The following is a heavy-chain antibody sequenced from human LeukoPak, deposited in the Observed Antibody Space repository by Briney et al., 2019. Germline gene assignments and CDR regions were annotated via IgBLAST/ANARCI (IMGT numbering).Heavy chain of an antibody. CDR1: GGTFIRYA. Sequence: SVKVSCKASGGTFIRYAISWVRQAPGQGLEWMGRIIPIFGTANYAQKFQGRVTITTDESTSTAYMELSSLRSEDTAVYYCARGGVWFGPIDYWGQGTLVTVSS. CDR2: IIPIFGTA. CDR3: ARGGVWFGPIDY. V-gene: IGHV1-69*05. D-gene: IGHD3-10*01. J-gene: IGHJ4*02.